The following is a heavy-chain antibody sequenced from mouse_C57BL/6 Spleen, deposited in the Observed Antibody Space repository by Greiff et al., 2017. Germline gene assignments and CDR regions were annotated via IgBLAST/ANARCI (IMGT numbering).Heavy chain of an antibody. Sequence: VQLQQSGAELVRPGASVKLSCTASGFNIKDDYMHWVKQRPEQGLEWIGWIEPENGDTEYASKFQGKATITADTSSNTAYLQLSSLTSEDTAVYYCTTDGSSLFAYWGQGTLVTVSA. CDR3: TTDGSSLFAY. CDR2: IEPENGDT. V-gene: IGHV14-4*01. J-gene: IGHJ3*01. CDR1: GFNIKDDY. D-gene: IGHD1-1*01.